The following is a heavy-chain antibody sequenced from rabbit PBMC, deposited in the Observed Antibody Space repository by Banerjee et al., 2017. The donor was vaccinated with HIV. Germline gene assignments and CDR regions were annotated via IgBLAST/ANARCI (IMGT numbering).Heavy chain of an antibody. CDR2: INTSSGNT. D-gene: IGHD7-1*01. V-gene: IGHV1S45*01. CDR1: GSDISSNA. CDR3: ARNEYTGTAYDL. J-gene: IGHJ6*01. Sequence: QEQLVESGGGLVQPEGSLTLTCKASGSDISSNAMCWVRQAPGKGLEWIACINTSSGNTVYASWAKGRFTISKTSSTTVTLQMTSLTAADTATYFCARNEYTGTAYDLWGPGTLVTVS.